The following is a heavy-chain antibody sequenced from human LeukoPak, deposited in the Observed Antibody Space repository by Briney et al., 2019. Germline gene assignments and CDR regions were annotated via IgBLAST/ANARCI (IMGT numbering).Heavy chain of an antibody. CDR3: ARYTPRLPGRLD. J-gene: IGHJ4*02. CDR1: GGSISSGGYY. D-gene: IGHD2-2*02. Sequence: PSETLSLTCTVSGGSISSGGYYWSWIRQPPGKGLEWIGEINHSGSTNYNPSLKSRVTISVDTSKNQFSLKLSSVTAADTAVYYCARYTPRLPGRLDWGQGTLVTVSS. CDR2: INHSGST. V-gene: IGHV4-39*07.